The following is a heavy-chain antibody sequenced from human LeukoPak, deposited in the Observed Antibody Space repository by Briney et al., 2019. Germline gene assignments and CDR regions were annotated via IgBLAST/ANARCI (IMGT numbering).Heavy chain of an antibody. CDR1: GDSISGSSYY. CDR2: IYHNGNI. D-gene: IGHD3-10*01. Sequence: SETLSLTCTVSGDSISGSSYYWGWIRQPPGEGLEWSGSIYHNGNIYYNPSLKSRVSISVDTSKNQFSLKLSSVTAADTAVYYCARSYYYGSGSYVWFDPWGQGTLVTVSS. J-gene: IGHJ5*02. V-gene: IGHV4-39*07. CDR3: ARSYYYGSGSYVWFDP.